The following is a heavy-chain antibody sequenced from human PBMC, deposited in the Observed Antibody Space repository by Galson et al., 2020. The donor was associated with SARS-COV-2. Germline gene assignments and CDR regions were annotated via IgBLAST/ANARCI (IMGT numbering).Heavy chain of an antibody. V-gene: IGHV1-18*01. CDR2: ISAYNGNT. Sequence: GASVTVSCKASGYTFPSYGISWVRQAPGQGLEWMGWISAYNGNTNYAQKLQGRVTMTTDTSTSTAYMELRSLRSDDTAVYYCALGAILTGYYYFDYWGQGTLVTVSS. D-gene: IGHD3-9*01. J-gene: IGHJ4*02. CDR3: ALGAILTGYYYFDY. CDR1: GYTFPSYG.